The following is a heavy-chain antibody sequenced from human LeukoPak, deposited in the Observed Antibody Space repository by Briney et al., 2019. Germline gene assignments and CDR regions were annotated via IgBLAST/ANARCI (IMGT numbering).Heavy chain of an antibody. Sequence: GGSLRLSCAASRFTFSSYWMHWVRHAPGKGLVWVSRISGDGSSTTYADSVKGRFTISRDNAKNTLYLQINSLRADDTAVYHCARASGAGYDYWGQGTLVTVSS. V-gene: IGHV3-74*01. CDR3: ARASGAGYDY. CDR2: ISGDGSST. J-gene: IGHJ4*02. D-gene: IGHD3-9*01. CDR1: RFTFSSYW.